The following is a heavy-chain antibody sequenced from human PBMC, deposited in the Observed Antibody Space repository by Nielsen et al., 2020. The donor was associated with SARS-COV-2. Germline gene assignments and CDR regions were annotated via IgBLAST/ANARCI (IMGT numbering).Heavy chain of an antibody. CDR1: GFTFSAYG. Sequence: GESLKISCAASGFTFSAYGMHWVRQAPGKGLEWVTFISYDGTKKHYAGSVKGRFTISRDNSKKTMHLQMNSLRTEDTAVYYCAKDHGYGELPNIDYWGQGTLVTVSS. CDR2: ISYDGTKK. CDR3: AKDHGYGELPNIDY. D-gene: IGHD5-24*01. J-gene: IGHJ4*02. V-gene: IGHV3-30*02.